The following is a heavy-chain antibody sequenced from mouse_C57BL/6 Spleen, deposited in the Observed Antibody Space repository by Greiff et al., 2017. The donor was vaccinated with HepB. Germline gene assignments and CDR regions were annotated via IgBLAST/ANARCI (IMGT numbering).Heavy chain of an antibody. V-gene: IGHV1-80*01. CDR3: ARSRYGYDDWYFDV. Sequence: QVQLQQSGAELVKPGASVKISCKAPGYAFSSYWMNWVKQRPGKGLEWIGQIYPGDGDTNYNGKFKGKATLTADKSSSTAYMQLSSLTSEDSAVYFCARSRYGYDDWYFDVWGTGTTVTVSS. CDR1: GYAFSSYW. J-gene: IGHJ1*03. CDR2: IYPGDGDT. D-gene: IGHD2-2*01.